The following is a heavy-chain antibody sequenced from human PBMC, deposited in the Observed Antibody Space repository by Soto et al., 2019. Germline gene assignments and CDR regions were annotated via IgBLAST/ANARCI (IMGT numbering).Heavy chain of an antibody. CDR3: AKDQYVSDVYHWFADI. V-gene: IGHV3-23*01. CDR2: ISGSGGT. D-gene: IGHD3-10*01. J-gene: IGHJ3*02. CDR1: GFTISNYA. Sequence: EVQLLESGGGLVQPGGSLRLSCAASGFTISNYAMSWARQAPGKGLEWVSSISGSGGTYYADSVKGRSTISRDSSKNTLYLQMNSLRAEDTAVYYCAKDQYVSDVYHWFADIWGPGTMLTVSS.